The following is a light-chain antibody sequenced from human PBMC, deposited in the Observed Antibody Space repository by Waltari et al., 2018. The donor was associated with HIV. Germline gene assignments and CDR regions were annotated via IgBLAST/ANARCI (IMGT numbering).Light chain of an antibody. CDR3: QQYNKWPLT. CDR1: QSVSSN. J-gene: IGKJ4*01. CDR2: GAS. V-gene: IGKV3D-15*01. Sequence: EIVMMQSPATLSVSPGERATLSCRASQSVSSNLAWYQQKPGQAPRRLIDGASTRATGIPARFSGSGSGTEFTLTISSLQSEDFAVYYCQQYNKWPLTFGGGTKVEIK.